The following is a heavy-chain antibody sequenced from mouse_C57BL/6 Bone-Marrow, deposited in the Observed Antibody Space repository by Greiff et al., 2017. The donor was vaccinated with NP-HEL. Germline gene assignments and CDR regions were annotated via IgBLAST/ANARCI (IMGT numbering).Heavy chain of an antibody. Sequence: VQLHQSGAELVRPGASVTLSCKASGYTFTDYEMHWVKQTPVHGLEWIGAIDPETGGTAYNQKFKGKAILTADKSSSTAYMELRSLTSEDSAVYYCTNDGYYWFAYWGQGTLVTVSA. D-gene: IGHD2-3*01. CDR2: IDPETGGT. J-gene: IGHJ3*01. V-gene: IGHV1-15*01. CDR1: GYTFTDYE. CDR3: TNDGYYWFAY.